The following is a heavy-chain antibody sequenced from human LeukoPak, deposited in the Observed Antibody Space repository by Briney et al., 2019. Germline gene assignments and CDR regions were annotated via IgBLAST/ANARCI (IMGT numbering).Heavy chain of an antibody. D-gene: IGHD6-6*01. V-gene: IGHV3-30-3*01. CDR2: ISYDGSNK. CDR1: GFTFSSYA. CDR3: ASSGSVSNFDY. Sequence: GGSLRLSCAASGFTFSSYAMHWVRQAPGKGLEWVAVISYDGSNKYYADSVKGRFTISRDNSKNTLYLQMNSLRAEDTAVYYCASSGSVSNFDYWGQGTLVTVSS. J-gene: IGHJ4*02.